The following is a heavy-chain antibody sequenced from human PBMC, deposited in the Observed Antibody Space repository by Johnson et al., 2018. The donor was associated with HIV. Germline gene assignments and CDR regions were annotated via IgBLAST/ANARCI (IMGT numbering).Heavy chain of an antibody. CDR1: GFTFSSYA. Sequence: QVQLVESGGGVVQPGRSLRLSCAASGFTFSSYAMHWVRQAPGKGLEWVAFIRYDGSNKYYANSVKGRFTVSRDNSKNTLYLQMDSLRAEDTAVYYCAILGWGAFDIWGQGTMVTVSS. CDR2: IRYDGSNK. CDR3: AILGWGAFDI. D-gene: IGHD2-21*01. J-gene: IGHJ3*02. V-gene: IGHV3-33*08.